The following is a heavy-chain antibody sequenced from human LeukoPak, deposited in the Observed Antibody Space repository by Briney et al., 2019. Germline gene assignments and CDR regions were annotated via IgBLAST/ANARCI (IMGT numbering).Heavy chain of an antibody. CDR2: INHSGST. CDR3: ARYMITFGGVIVTPIDY. V-gene: IGHV4-34*01. D-gene: IGHD3-16*02. CDR1: GGSFSGYY. Sequence: SETLSLTCAVYGGSFSGYYWSWIRQPPGKGLEWIGEINHSGSTNYNPSLKSRVTISVDTPKNQFSLKLSSVTAADTAVYYCARYMITFGGVIVTPIDYWGQGTLVTVSS. J-gene: IGHJ4*02.